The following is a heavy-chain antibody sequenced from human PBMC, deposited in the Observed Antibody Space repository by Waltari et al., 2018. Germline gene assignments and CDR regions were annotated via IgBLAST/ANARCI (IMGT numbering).Heavy chain of an antibody. D-gene: IGHD3-10*01. CDR1: GGSLSISPYY. J-gene: IGHJ3*02. CDR2: IYYSWST. CDR3: ARLDRGAFDI. V-gene: IGHV4-39*01. Sequence: QLLLQESGPGLVMPLETLSLTCTVSGGSLSISPYYWGWIRQPPGKGLEWIGSIYYSWSTYYNPSLKSRITISVDTSKNQFSLKLSSVTAADTAVYYCARLDRGAFDIWGQGTMVTVSS.